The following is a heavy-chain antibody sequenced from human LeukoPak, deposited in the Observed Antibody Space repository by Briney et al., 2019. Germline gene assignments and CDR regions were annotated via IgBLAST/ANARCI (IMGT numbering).Heavy chain of an antibody. J-gene: IGHJ4*02. Sequence: SETLSLTCTVSGGSISRSSYYWGWIRQPPGKGLEWIGSIFYSGSTYYNPSLKSRVTISVDTSKNQFSLKLSSVTAADTAVYYCASAIYDYVWGSYRLDYWGQGTLVTVSS. V-gene: IGHV4-39*01. D-gene: IGHD3-16*02. CDR3: ASAIYDYVWGSYRLDY. CDR1: GGSISRSSYY. CDR2: IFYSGST.